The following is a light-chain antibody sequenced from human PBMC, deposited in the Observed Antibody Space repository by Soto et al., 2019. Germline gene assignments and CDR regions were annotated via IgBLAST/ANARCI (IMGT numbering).Light chain of an antibody. CDR1: QSISSSF. Sequence: DIVLTQSPGTLSLSPGERATLSCRASQSISSSFLAWYQQKPGQPPRVLIYGASSRATGIPDMFSGSGSGTDFTLTISRLEPEDFAVYYCQQYGSSPWTFGQGTKVEIK. J-gene: IGKJ1*01. CDR2: GAS. CDR3: QQYGSSPWT. V-gene: IGKV3-20*01.